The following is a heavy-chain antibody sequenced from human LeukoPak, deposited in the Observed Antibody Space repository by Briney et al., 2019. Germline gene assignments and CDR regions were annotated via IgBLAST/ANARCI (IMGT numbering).Heavy chain of an antibody. J-gene: IGHJ4*02. CDR1: GFTVSSNY. Sequence: QPGGSLRLSCAASGFTVSSNYMSWVRQAPGKGLEWVSYISSSGSTIYYADSVKGRFTISRDNAKNSLYLQMNSLRAEDTADYYCARVSEWLGFDYWGQGTLVTVSS. V-gene: IGHV3-48*04. D-gene: IGHD6-19*01. CDR2: ISSSGSTI. CDR3: ARVSEWLGFDY.